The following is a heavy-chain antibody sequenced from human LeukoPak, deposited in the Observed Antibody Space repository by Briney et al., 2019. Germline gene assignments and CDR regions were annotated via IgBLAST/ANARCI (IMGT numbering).Heavy chain of an antibody. D-gene: IGHD1-14*01. CDR2: ISGSGGST. CDR3: AKDLGLWDPGTFDY. J-gene: IGHJ4*02. Sequence: GGSLRLSCAASGFTFSSYAMSWVRQAPGEGLEWVSAISGSGGSTYYANSVKGRFTISRDNSKNTLYLQMNSLRAEDTAVYYCAKDLGLWDPGTFDYWGQGTLVTVSS. CDR1: GFTFSSYA. V-gene: IGHV3-23*01.